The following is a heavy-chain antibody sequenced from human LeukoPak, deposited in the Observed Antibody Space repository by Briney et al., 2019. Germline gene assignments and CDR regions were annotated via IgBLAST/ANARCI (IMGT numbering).Heavy chain of an antibody. CDR2: ISYDGGNK. CDR3: AKDLGGYFDSRAY. CDR1: GFTFGSSG. D-gene: IGHD3-22*01. Sequence: GGSLRLSCAASGFTFGSSGMHWVRQAPGKGLEWVAVISYDGGNKYYADSVKGRFTISRDNSKNTLYLQMNSLIPEDTALYYCAKDLGGYFDSRAYWGQGTLVTVSS. J-gene: IGHJ4*02. V-gene: IGHV3-30*18.